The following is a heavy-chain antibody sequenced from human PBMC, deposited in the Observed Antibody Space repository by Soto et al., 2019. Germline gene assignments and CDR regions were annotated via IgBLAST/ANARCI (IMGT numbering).Heavy chain of an antibody. Sequence: GGSLRLSCEASGFALSDYAMHWVRQAPGKGLEWVANIKQDGSEKYYVDSVKGRFTISRDNAKNSLYLQMNSLRAEDTAVYYCAGDRRVVWFDPWGQGTLVTVSS. D-gene: IGHD3-3*01. CDR1: GFALSDYA. CDR2: IKQDGSEK. CDR3: AGDRRVVWFDP. V-gene: IGHV3-7*01. J-gene: IGHJ5*02.